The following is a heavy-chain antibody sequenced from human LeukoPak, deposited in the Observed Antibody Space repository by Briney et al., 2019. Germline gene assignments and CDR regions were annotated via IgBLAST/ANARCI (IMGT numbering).Heavy chain of an antibody. CDR2: INPSGGST. CDR1: GGTFTSYY. Sequence: ASVKVSCKASGGTFTSYYMHWVRQAPGQGLEWMGIINPSGGSTSYAQKFQGRVTMTRDTSTTTVYMEVSSLRSEDTAVYYCARGTANFWSGYSSHFDYWGQGTLVTVSS. CDR3: ARGTANFWSGYSSHFDY. D-gene: IGHD3-3*01. V-gene: IGHV1-46*01. J-gene: IGHJ4*02.